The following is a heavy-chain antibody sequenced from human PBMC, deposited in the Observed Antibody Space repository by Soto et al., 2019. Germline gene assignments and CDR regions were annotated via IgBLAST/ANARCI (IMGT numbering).Heavy chain of an antibody. CDR1: GFTFGDSY. CDR3: VRGGGGGLFDP. J-gene: IGHJ5*02. D-gene: IGHD2-15*01. V-gene: IGHV3-11*06. CDR2: ISPGSRYP. Sequence: GGSLRLSCAVSGFTFGDSYMSWIRQAPGKGLEWLSYISPGSRYPAYADSVKGRFTISRDNAKSSLYLQMMSLTAEDTAIYYCVRGGGGGLFDPWGQGTMVTVSS.